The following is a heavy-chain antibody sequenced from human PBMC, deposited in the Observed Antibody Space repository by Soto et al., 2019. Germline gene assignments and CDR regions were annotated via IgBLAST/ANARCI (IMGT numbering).Heavy chain of an antibody. D-gene: IGHD6-6*01. Sequence: SETLSLTCTVSGGSISSSSYYWGWIRQPPGKGLEWIGSIYYSGSTYYNPSLKSRVTISVDTSKNQFSLKLSSVTAADTAVYYCARWDSPYSSSSWYYYYYMDVWGKGTTVTVSS. CDR3: ARWDSPYSSSSWYYYYYMDV. CDR1: GGSISSSSYY. CDR2: IYYSGST. J-gene: IGHJ6*03. V-gene: IGHV4-39*01.